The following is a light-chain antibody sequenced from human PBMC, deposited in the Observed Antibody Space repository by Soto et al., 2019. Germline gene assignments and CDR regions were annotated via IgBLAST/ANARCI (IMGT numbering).Light chain of an antibody. CDR2: AAS. CDR3: QQLERYPST. Sequence: IQLTQSPSSLSASVGDRVTITCRASQGINSFLDWYQQKPGKAPKLLIYAASTLHSGVPSRFSGSGSGTDFTLTISSLQPEDFATYYCQQLERYPSTFGGGTKVEIK. J-gene: IGKJ4*01. V-gene: IGKV1-9*01. CDR1: QGINSF.